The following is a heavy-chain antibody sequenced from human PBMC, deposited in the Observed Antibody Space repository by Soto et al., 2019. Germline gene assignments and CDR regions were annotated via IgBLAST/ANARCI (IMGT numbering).Heavy chain of an antibody. J-gene: IGHJ4*02. V-gene: IGHV6-1*01. CDR2: TYYRSKWYS. D-gene: IGHD3-22*01. CDR1: GDSVSSYSVV. CDR3: AGLKYFHSSNYLVH. Sequence: SQTLSLTCAISGDSVSSYSVVWNWIRQSPSGGLEWLGRTYYRSKWYSEYAISVQSRITVNADTSKNQVSLQLDSVTPDDTAVYYCAGLKYFHSSNYLVHWGQGTRVTVSS.